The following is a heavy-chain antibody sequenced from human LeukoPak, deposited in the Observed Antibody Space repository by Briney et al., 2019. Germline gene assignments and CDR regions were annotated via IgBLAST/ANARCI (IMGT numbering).Heavy chain of an antibody. CDR3: ASTGPGDTGYFDY. CDR2: IIPTLGIA. J-gene: IGHJ4*02. CDR1: GGTFSSYA. Sequence: SVTVSCKASGGTFSSYAISWVRQAPGQGLEWMGRIIPTLGIANYAQKFQGRVTITADKSTSTAYMELSSLRSEDTAVYYCASTGPGDTGYFDYWGQGTLVTVSS. D-gene: IGHD7-27*01. V-gene: IGHV1-69*04.